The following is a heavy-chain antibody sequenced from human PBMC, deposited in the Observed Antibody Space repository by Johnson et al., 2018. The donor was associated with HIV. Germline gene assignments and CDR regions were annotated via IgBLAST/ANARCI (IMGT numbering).Heavy chain of an antibody. CDR3: AKDRDYYGSGLI. CDR1: GFSLSDYY. CDR2: IYSGGST. Sequence: VQLVESGGGLVKPGASLRLSCAASGFSLSDYYMSWIRQAPGKGLEWVSAIYSGGSTYYADSVKGRFTISRDNSKNTLYLQMNSLRAEDTAVYYCAKDRDYYGSGLIWGQGTMVTVSS. J-gene: IGHJ3*02. V-gene: IGHV3-66*01. D-gene: IGHD3-10*01.